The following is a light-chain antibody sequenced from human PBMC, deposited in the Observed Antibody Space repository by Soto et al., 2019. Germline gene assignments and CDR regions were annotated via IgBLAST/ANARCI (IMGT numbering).Light chain of an antibody. V-gene: IGLV2-14*01. CDR2: EVS. CDR1: SSDVGGYNY. CDR3: SSYTSSSRVV. Sequence: QSALTQPASVSGSPGQSITISCTGTSSDVGGYNYVSWYQQHPGKAPKLMIYEVSNRPSWVSNRFSGSKSGNTASLTISGLQAEDEADYYCSSYTSSSRVVFGGGTKLTVL. J-gene: IGLJ2*01.